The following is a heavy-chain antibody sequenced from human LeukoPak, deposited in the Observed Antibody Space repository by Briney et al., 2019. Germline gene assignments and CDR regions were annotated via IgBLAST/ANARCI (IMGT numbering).Heavy chain of an antibody. CDR3: ARGVRMAAAGTRGYWFDP. CDR2: INHSGSN. D-gene: IGHD6-13*01. Sequence: PSETLSLTCAVYGGSFSGYYWSWIRQPPGKGLEWIGEINHSGSNNYNPSLKSRVTISVDTSKNHFSLELMSVTAADTAVYYCARGVRMAAAGTRGYWFDPWGQGTLVTVSS. J-gene: IGHJ5*02. V-gene: IGHV4-34*01. CDR1: GGSFSGYY.